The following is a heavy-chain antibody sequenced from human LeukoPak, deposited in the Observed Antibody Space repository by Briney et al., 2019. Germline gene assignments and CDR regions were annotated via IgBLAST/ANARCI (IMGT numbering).Heavy chain of an antibody. D-gene: IGHD6-19*01. CDR1: GFTFITYT. CDR3: ARGGIRETSGWSVS. Sequence: GGSLRLSCAASGFTFITYTMNWLRQAPGKGLEWVSSISSNGNYIFYVDSVKGRFTISRDNAKNSLYLQMNSLRAEDTAVYYCARGGIRETSGWSVSWGQGTLVTVSS. J-gene: IGHJ5*02. V-gene: IGHV3-21*01. CDR2: ISSNGNYI.